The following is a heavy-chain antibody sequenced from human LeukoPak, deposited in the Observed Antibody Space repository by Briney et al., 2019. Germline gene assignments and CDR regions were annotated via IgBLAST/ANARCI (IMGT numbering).Heavy chain of an antibody. D-gene: IGHD3-10*01. CDR3: AKGSGSWAYMDV. V-gene: IGHV4-39*07. CDR1: GGSISSSSYY. Sequence: SETLSLTCTVSGGSISSSSYYWGWIRQPPGKGLEWIGSIYYSGSTYYNPSLKSRVTISVDTSKNQFSLKLSSVTAADTAVYYCAKGSGSWAYMDVWGKGTTVTVSS. J-gene: IGHJ6*03. CDR2: IYYSGST.